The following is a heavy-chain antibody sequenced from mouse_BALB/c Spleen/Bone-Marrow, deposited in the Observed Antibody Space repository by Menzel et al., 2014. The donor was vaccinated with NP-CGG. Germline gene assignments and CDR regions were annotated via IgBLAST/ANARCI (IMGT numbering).Heavy chain of an antibody. J-gene: IGHJ4*01. CDR1: GFNIKDTY. CDR3: ARDSPYAMDH. V-gene: IGHV14-3*02. CDR2: IDPANGNT. Sequence: EVQLQQSGAELVKPGASVKLSCTASGFNIKDTYMHWVKQRPEQGLEWIGRIDPANGNTKYDPKFQGKATITADTSSNTAYLQLSSLTSEDTAVYYCARDSPYAMDHWGQETSVTVSS.